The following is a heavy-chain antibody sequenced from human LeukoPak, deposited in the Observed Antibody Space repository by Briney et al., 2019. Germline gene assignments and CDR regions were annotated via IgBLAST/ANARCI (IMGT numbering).Heavy chain of an antibody. CDR1: GGSISSYY. V-gene: IGHV4-4*07. J-gene: IGHJ3*02. Sequence: SETLSLTCTVSGGSISSYYWSWIRQPAGEGLQWFGRIYSPGTNYNYNPSLKSRVTISIDTSKNQFSLKLTSVTAADTAVYYCARGIGTSYDSSRDAFDIWGQGTMVTVSS. D-gene: IGHD3-22*01. CDR2: IYSPGTNY. CDR3: ARGIGTSYDSSRDAFDI.